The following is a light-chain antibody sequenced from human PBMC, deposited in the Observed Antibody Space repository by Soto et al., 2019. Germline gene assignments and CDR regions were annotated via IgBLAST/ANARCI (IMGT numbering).Light chain of an antibody. V-gene: IGKV3-15*01. CDR3: QQYNNWPLT. CDR2: GAS. J-gene: IGKJ4*01. Sequence: LVMTQSPSTLSGSSGEKATLPCRASQSVSSNLAWYQQKPGQARRLLIYGASTRATGIPARFSGSGSGTEFTLTISSLQSEDFAVYYCQQYNNWPLTFGGGTKVDIK. CDR1: QSVSSN.